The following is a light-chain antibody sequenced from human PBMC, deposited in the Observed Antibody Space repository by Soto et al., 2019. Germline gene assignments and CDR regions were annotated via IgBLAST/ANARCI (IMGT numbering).Light chain of an antibody. CDR3: YSFAGGATFV. V-gene: IGLV2-23*02. CDR2: EAT. CDR1: SSDVGGYNY. J-gene: IGLJ2*01. Sequence: QSALTQPASVSGSPGQSITISCTGTSSDVGGYNYVSWYQQHPGKVPKLMIFEATKRPSGVSNRFSGSRSGNTASLTISALQAEDEADYSCYSFAGGATFVFGGGTKLTVL.